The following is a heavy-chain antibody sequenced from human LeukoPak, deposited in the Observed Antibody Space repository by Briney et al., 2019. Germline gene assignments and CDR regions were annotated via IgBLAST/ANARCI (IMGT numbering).Heavy chain of an antibody. D-gene: IGHD5-18*01. CDR2: ISGSGHRT. V-gene: IGHV3-23*01. CDR3: ARVSGTIQIWPQPFGDGMGV. CDR1: RFTFSSYV. Sequence: GGSLRLSCAASRFTFSSYVMSWVRQAPGKGLECVSAISGSGHRTYYADSVKGRFTISRDNSKNTLYLQMNSLTAEDTAVYYCARVSGTIQIWPQPFGDGMGVWGQGTRSPSP. J-gene: IGHJ6*02.